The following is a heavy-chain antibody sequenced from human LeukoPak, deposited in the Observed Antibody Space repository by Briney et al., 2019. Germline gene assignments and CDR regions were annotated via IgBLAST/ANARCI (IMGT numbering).Heavy chain of an antibody. J-gene: IGHJ4*02. Sequence: GGSLRLSCAASGFTFSGYSMNWVRQAPGKGLEWVSSISSSTSYIFYADSMKGRFTISRDNAKNSLYLQMNSLRAEDTAVYYCARSDSFDYWGQGTLVTVSS. V-gene: IGHV3-21*01. CDR1: GFTFSGYS. CDR2: ISSSTSYI. CDR3: ARSDSFDY.